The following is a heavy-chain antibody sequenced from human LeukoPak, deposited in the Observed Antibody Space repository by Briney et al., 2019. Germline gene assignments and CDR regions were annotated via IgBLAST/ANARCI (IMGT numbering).Heavy chain of an antibody. CDR3: ARERSIVLMVYAIPLGSLDV. V-gene: IGHV3-30*07. CDR1: GFTFSSYA. CDR2: ISYDGTNK. Sequence: GRSLRLSCAASGFTFSSYAMHWVRQAPGKGLEWVALISYDGTNKFYEDSVKGRFTISRDNAKNSLYLQMNSLRAEDTALYYCARERSIVLMVYAIPLGSLDVWGKGTTVTVSS. J-gene: IGHJ6*04. D-gene: IGHD2-8*01.